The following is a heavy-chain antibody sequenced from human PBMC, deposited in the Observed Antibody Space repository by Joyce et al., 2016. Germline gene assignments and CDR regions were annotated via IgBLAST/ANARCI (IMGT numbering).Heavy chain of an antibody. V-gene: IGHV3-30*04. CDR3: AKSWSLYSALDY. CDR1: GFTFSTYV. D-gene: IGHD6-13*01. Sequence: QVQLVESGGGVVQPGKSLRLSCAASGFTFSTYVVHWGRQAPGKGLEWVAVVSYDGSDKYYTDSVKGRFTISRDNSKNILYLQMNSLRTEDTAVYFCAKSWSLYSALDYWGQGTLVTVSS. CDR2: VSYDGSDK. J-gene: IGHJ4*02.